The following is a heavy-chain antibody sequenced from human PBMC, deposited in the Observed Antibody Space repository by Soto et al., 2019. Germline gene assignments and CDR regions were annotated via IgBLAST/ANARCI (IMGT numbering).Heavy chain of an antibody. Sequence: QVQLVQSGAEVKKPGSSVKVSCKASGGTFSSYAISWVRQAPGQGLEWMGGINPIFGTANYAQKFQGRVTITADEYKSTAYMELSSLRSEDTAVYYWARGEVAPSPFDYWGQGTLVTVSS. CDR1: GGTFSSYA. J-gene: IGHJ4*02. D-gene: IGHD5-12*01. CDR2: INPIFGTA. V-gene: IGHV1-69*12. CDR3: ARGEVAPSPFDY.